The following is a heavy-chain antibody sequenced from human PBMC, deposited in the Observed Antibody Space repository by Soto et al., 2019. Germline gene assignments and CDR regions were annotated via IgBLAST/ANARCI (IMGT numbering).Heavy chain of an antibody. J-gene: IGHJ4*02. Sequence: QVLLVQSGPEVKIPGASVKISCRASGYPFSTSYIHWVRQAPGQGLEWLGYVSPNNGRTLFAQKFQGRVTLTRDTSISTAYMELTKLTSDDTATYYCARVEGSASSTGDWGQGTLITVSS. V-gene: IGHV1-2*02. CDR2: VSPNNGRT. D-gene: IGHD6-6*01. CDR3: ARVEGSASSTGD. CDR1: GYPFSTSY.